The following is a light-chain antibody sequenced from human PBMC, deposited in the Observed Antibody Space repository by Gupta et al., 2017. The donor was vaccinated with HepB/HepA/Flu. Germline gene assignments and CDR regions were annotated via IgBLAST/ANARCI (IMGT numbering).Light chain of an antibody. CDR2: LGF. Sequence: DIVMTQSPISLPVTPGEPASISCKSSQSLLHSNGYNYLDWYLQKPGQSPQLLIYLGFNRAFGVPDRFSGSGSGTDFTLKISRVEAEDVGVYYCMQALQTPLTFGGGTKVEIK. V-gene: IGKV2-28*01. CDR3: MQALQTPLT. CDR1: QSLLHSNGYNY. J-gene: IGKJ4*01.